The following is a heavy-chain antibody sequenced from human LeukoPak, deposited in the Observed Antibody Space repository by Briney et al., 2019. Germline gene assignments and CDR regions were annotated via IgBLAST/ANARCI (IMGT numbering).Heavy chain of an antibody. J-gene: IGHJ4*02. Sequence: SVKVSCKASGGTFSSYAISWVRQAPGQGLEWMGRIIRILGIANYAQKFQGRVTITADKSTSTAYMELSSLRSEDTAVYYCARDTGGYDWGYYFDYWGQGTLVTVSS. CDR3: ARDTGGYDWGYYFDY. CDR1: GGTFSSYA. V-gene: IGHV1-69*04. D-gene: IGHD5-12*01. CDR2: IIRILGIA.